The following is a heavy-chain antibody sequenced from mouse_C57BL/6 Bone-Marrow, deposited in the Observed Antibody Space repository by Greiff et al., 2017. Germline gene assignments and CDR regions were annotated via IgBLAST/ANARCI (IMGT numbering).Heavy chain of an antibody. V-gene: IGHV1-7*01. D-gene: IGHD3-3*01. CDR2: INPSSGYT. Sequence: QVQLQQSGAELVKPGASVKLSCKASGYTFTSYWMHWVKQRPGQGLEWIGYINPSSGYTKYNQKFKDKATLTADKSSSTAYMQLSSLTYEDSAVYYCARGDLGLGYYFDYWGQGTTLTVTS. CDR3: ARGDLGLGYYFDY. CDR1: GYTFTSYW. J-gene: IGHJ2*01.